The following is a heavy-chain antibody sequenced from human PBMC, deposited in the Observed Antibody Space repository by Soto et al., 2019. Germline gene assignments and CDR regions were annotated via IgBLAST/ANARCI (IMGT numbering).Heavy chain of an antibody. D-gene: IGHD2-15*01. CDR1: GFTFSSYG. V-gene: IGHV3-33*01. CDR3: ARDLVVVAANHYYYYYGMDV. Sequence: GGSLRLSCAASGFTFSSYGMHWVRQAPGKGLEWVAVIWYDGSNKYYADSVKGRFTISRDNSKNTLYLQMNSLRAEDTAVYYCARDLVVVAANHYYYYYGMDVWGQGTTVTVS. J-gene: IGHJ6*02. CDR2: IWYDGSNK.